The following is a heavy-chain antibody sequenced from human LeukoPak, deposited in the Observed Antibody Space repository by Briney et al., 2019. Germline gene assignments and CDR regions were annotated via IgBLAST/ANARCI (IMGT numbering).Heavy chain of an antibody. CDR2: IKEDGTAK. D-gene: IGHD4-23*01. J-gene: IGHJ4*02. V-gene: IGHV3-7*01. CDR1: GFTVRDFW. Sequence: GGSLRLSCAASGFTVRDFWMAWFRQAPGKGLEWVAHIKEDGTAKYYVDSVRGRFTISKDDDKNSLSLQMNSLRVGDTAVYYCVRGGWELDYWGQGTLVTVAS. CDR3: VRGGWELDY.